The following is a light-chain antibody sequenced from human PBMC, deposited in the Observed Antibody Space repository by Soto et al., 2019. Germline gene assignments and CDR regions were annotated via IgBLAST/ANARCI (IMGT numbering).Light chain of an antibody. CDR2: WAS. V-gene: IGKV4-1*01. CDR3: QQNHTMPWT. Sequence: IVMTQSPDSLAVSLGQRATINCKSSQNVLYSINNENYLAWFQQKPGQHPKHLIYWASTRESGVPDPFSGSGSGKEFTLTLSSLQPEDVEISDFQQNHTMPWTFGQGTRVELK. J-gene: IGKJ1*01. CDR1: QNVLYSINNENY.